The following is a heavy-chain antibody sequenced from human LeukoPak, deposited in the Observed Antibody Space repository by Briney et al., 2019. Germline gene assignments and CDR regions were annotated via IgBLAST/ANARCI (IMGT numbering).Heavy chain of an antibody. V-gene: IGHV4-34*01. D-gene: IGHD6-13*01. J-gene: IGHJ6*02. CDR2: INHSGST. Sequence: SETLSLTCAVYGGSFSVYYCSWIRQPPGKGLEWIGEINHSGSTNYNPSLKSRVTISVDTSKNQFSLKLSSVTAADTAVYYCAGTPGPYSSSWYKWYYYGMDVWGQGTTVTVSS. CDR3: AGTPGPYSSSWYKWYYYGMDV. CDR1: GGSFSVYY.